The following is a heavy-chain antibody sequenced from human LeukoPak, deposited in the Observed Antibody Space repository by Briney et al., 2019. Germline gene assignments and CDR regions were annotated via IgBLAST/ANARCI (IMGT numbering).Heavy chain of an antibody. J-gene: IGHJ6*02. CDR2: ISRSGSTI. CDR1: GFIFSNYE. V-gene: IGHV3-48*03. CDR3: ARDLAYYYYFYGMDV. Sequence: GGSLRLSCAASGFIFSNYEMTWVRQAPGKGLEWVSYISRSGSTIYYADSVKGRFPISRDNAKNSLFLQMNSLRAEDTAVYYCARDLAYYYYFYGMDVWGQGTTVTVSS.